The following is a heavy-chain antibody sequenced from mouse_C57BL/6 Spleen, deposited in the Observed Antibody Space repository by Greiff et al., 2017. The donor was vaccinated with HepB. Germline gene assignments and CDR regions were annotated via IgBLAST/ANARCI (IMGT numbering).Heavy chain of an antibody. CDR2: INPSSGYT. D-gene: IGHD1-1*01. J-gene: IGHJ1*03. V-gene: IGHV1-4*01. Sequence: VKLVESGAELARPGASVKMSCKASGYTFTSYTIHWVKQRPGQGLEWIGYINPSSGYTKYNQKFKDKATLTADKSSSTAYMQLSSLTSEDSAVYYCAREYYGSSYRYFDVWGTGTTVTVSS. CDR3: AREYYGSSYRYFDV. CDR1: GYTFTSYT.